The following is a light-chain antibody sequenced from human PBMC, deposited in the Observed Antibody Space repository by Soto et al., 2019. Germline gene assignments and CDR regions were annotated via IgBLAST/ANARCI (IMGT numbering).Light chain of an antibody. CDR3: SSYTSSSTLYV. CDR2: DVN. CDR1: SSDIGGYNF. Sequence: QSALTQPASVSGSPGQSITISCSGSSSDIGGYNFVSWYQHHPGKAPKVVIYDVNNRPSGVSDRFSGSKSGNTASLTISGLQAEDEADYYCSSYTSSSTLYVFGTGTKLTVL. J-gene: IGLJ1*01. V-gene: IGLV2-14*03.